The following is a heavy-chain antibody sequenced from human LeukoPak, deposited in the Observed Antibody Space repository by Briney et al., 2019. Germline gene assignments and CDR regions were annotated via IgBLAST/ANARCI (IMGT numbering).Heavy chain of an antibody. CDR1: GYTFTSYD. Sequence: GASVKVSCKASGYTFTSYDINWVRQATGQGLEWMGWMNPNSGNTGYAQKFQGRVTMTRNTSISTAYMELSSLRSEDTAVYYGARALRTVRPLEGYYYYYMDVWGKGTTVTVSS. D-gene: IGHD1-1*01. J-gene: IGHJ6*03. CDR3: ARALRTVRPLEGYYYYYMDV. V-gene: IGHV1-8*01. CDR2: MNPNSGNT.